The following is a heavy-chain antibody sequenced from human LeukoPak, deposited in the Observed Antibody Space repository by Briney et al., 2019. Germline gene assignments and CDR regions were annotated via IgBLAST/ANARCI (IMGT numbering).Heavy chain of an antibody. J-gene: IGHJ6*02. CDR2: INHSGST. Sequence: SETLSLTCAVYGGSFSGYYWSWIRQPPGKGLEWIGEINHSGSTNYNPSLKSRVTISVDTSKNQFSLRLSSVTAADTAVYYCASGYYGSGSRPALLYYYYGKDVWGQGTTVTVSS. CDR1: GGSFSGYY. D-gene: IGHD3-10*01. V-gene: IGHV4-34*01. CDR3: ASGYYGSGSRPALLYYYYGKDV.